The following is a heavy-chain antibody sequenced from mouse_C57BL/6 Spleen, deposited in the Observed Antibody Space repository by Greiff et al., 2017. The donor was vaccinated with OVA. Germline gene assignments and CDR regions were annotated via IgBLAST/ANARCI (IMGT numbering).Heavy chain of an antibody. Sequence: EVMLVESGGGLVKPGGSLKLSCAASGFTFSSYAMSWVRQTPEKRLEWVATISDGGSYTYYPDNVKGRFTISRDNAKNNLYLQMSHLKSEDTAMYYCARDAYYYGSSSWFAYWGQGTLVTVSA. CDR2: ISDGGSYT. V-gene: IGHV5-4*01. CDR1: GFTFSSYA. J-gene: IGHJ3*01. D-gene: IGHD1-1*01. CDR3: ARDAYYYGSSSWFAY.